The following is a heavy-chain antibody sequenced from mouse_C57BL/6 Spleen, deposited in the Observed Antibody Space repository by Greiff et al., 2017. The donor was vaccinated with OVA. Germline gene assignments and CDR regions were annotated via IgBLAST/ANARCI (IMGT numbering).Heavy chain of an antibody. CDR2: INYDGSST. CDR3: AREDDGYPYFDY. Sequence: EVKLVESEGGLVQPGSSMKLSCTASGFTFSDYYMAWVRQVPEKGLEWVANINYDGSSTYYLDSLKSRFIISRDNAKNILYLQMSSLKSEDTATYYCAREDDGYPYFDYWGQGTTLTVSS. J-gene: IGHJ2*01. CDR1: GFTFSDYY. D-gene: IGHD2-3*01. V-gene: IGHV5-16*01.